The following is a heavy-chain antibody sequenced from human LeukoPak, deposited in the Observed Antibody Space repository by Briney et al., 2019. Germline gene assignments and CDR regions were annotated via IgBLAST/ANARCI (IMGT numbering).Heavy chain of an antibody. J-gene: IGHJ4*02. D-gene: IGHD3-10*01. Sequence: GGSLRLSCAASGFSVSSIYMSWVRQAPGKGLEWVSVIYSGGSTYYADSVRGRFTISRDNSKNTLYLQMNSLTVEDTAVYYCARDMGFGDLMGYWGQGTLVTVSS. V-gene: IGHV3-53*01. CDR1: GFSVSSIY. CDR2: IYSGGST. CDR3: ARDMGFGDLMGY.